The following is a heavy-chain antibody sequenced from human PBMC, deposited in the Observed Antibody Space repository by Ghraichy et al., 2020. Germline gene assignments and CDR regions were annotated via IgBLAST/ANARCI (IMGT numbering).Heavy chain of an antibody. Sequence: LSLTCAASGFTFSSYAMSWVRQAPGEGLEWVSAISDSGGSTYYADSVKGRFTISRDNSKNTLYLQMNSLRAEDTAVYYCAKDRTLGYCSSTSCHERTPYYYYGMDVWGQGTTVTVSS. V-gene: IGHV3-23*01. J-gene: IGHJ6*02. CDR1: GFTFSSYA. CDR2: ISDSGGST. CDR3: AKDRTLGYCSSTSCHERTPYYYYGMDV. D-gene: IGHD2-2*01.